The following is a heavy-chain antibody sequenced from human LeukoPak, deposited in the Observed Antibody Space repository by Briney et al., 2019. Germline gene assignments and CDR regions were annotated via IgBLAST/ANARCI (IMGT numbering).Heavy chain of an antibody. Sequence: SETLSLTCTVSGGSISSYYWSWIRQPPGKGLEWIGYIYYSGSTNYNPSLNSRVTVSVDTSKNQFSLKLSSVTAADTAVYYCARDRAGAFDIWGQGTMVTVSS. D-gene: IGHD5-24*01. CDR3: ARDRAGAFDI. CDR1: GGSISSYY. V-gene: IGHV4-59*01. CDR2: IYYSGST. J-gene: IGHJ3*02.